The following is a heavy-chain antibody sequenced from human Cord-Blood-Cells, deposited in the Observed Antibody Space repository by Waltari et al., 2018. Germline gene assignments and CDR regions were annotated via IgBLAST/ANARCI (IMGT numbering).Heavy chain of an antibody. J-gene: IGHJ5*02. D-gene: IGHD3-3*01. CDR1: GGTFSSYA. V-gene: IGHV1-69*01. Sequence: QVQLVQSGAEVKKPGSSVKVSCKASGGTFSSYATSWVRPAPGQGLEWMGGIIPIFGTANYAQKFQGRVTITADESTSTAYMELSSLRSEDTAVYYCARGPLAPLRFLDLKGAFDPWGQGTLVTVSS. CDR2: IIPIFGTA. CDR3: ARGPLAPLRFLDLKGAFDP.